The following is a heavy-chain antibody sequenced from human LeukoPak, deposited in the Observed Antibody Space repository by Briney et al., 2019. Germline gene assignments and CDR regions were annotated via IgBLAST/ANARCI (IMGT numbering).Heavy chain of an antibody. Sequence: ASVKVSCKASGYTFTGYYMHWVRQAPGQGLEWMGWINPNSGGTNYAQKFQGRVTMTRDTSISTAYMELSRLRSDDTAVYYCARPRRYCSRTSCYSQLSFDPWGQGTLVTVSS. CDR1: GYTFTGYY. CDR3: ARPRRYCSRTSCYSQLSFDP. D-gene: IGHD2-2*02. V-gene: IGHV1-2*02. CDR2: INPNSGGT. J-gene: IGHJ5*02.